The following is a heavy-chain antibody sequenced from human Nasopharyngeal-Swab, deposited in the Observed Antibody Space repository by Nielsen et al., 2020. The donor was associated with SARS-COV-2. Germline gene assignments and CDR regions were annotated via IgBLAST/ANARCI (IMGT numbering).Heavy chain of an antibody. J-gene: IGHJ5*02. CDR3: AKDLGQLEPRGWFDP. CDR2: ISWNSGSI. CDR1: GFTFDDYA. Sequence: SLKISCAASGFTFDDYAMHWVRQAPGKGLEWVSGISWNSGSIGYADSVKGRFTISRDNAKNSLYLQMNSLRAEDTALYYCAKDLGQLEPRGWFDPWGQGTLVTVSS. V-gene: IGHV3-9*01. D-gene: IGHD1-1*01.